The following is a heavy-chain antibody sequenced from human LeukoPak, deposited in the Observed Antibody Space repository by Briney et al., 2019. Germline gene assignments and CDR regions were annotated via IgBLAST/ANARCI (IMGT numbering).Heavy chain of an antibody. J-gene: IGHJ6*02. Sequence: PGGSLRLSCAASGFTFSSDWMHWVRQAPGKGLVWVSRINRYRRSTSYADSVKGRFTIHRDNAMNTLYLQMNSLRDEDTAVYYCAMVRGYYYHGLDVWGQGTTVTVCS. CDR1: GFTFSSDW. CDR3: AMVRGYYYHGLDV. V-gene: IGHV3-74*01. CDR2: INRYRRST. D-gene: IGHD3-10*01.